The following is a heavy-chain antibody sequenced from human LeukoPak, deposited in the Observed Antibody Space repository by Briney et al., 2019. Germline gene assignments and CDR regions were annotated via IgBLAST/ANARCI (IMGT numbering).Heavy chain of an antibody. CDR3: ARDEFLVRGVLKLFDY. V-gene: IGHV3-21*01. D-gene: IGHD3-10*01. CDR2: ISSSSSYI. J-gene: IGHJ4*02. CDR1: GFTFSSYS. Sequence: GGSLRLSCAASGFTFSSYSMNWVRQAPGKGLEWVSSISSSSSYIYYADPVKGRFTISRDNAKNSLYLQMNSLRAEDTAVYYCARDEFLVRGVLKLFDYWGQGTLVTVSS.